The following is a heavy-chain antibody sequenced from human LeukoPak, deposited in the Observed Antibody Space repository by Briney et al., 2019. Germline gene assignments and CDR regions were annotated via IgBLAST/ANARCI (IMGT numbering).Heavy chain of an antibody. Sequence: PSETLSLTCSVSGDSVSSGDYYWNWIRQPPGKELEWIGYIHHSGSTNYNPSLNSRVTISLDTSENHFSLRLTSVTAADTAVYFCAKGPREGTEYNYFDPWGQGTLVTVSS. CDR1: GDSVSSGDYY. D-gene: IGHD1-1*01. CDR3: AKGPREGTEYNYFDP. V-gene: IGHV4-61*03. J-gene: IGHJ5*02. CDR2: IHHSGST.